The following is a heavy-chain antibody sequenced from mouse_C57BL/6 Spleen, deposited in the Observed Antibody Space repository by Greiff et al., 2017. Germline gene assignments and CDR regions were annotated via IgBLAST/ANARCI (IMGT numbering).Heavy chain of an antibody. CDR1: GFTFSDYG. CDR2: ISSGSSTI. J-gene: IGHJ4*01. CDR3: ARQGDYDDDYAMDY. V-gene: IGHV5-17*01. D-gene: IGHD2-4*01. Sequence: EVKLVESGGGLVKPGGSLKLSCAASGFTFSDYGMHWVRQAPEKGLEWVAYISSGSSTIYYADTVKGRFTISRDNAKNTLFLQMTSLRSEDTAMYYCARQGDYDDDYAMDYWGQGTSVTVSS.